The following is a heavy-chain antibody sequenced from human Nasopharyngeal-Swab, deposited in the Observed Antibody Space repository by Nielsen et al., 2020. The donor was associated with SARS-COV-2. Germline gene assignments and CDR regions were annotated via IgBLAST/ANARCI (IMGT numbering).Heavy chain of an antibody. Sequence: WIRQPPGKGLEWIGYIYYSGSTNYNPSLKSRATISVDTSKNQFSLKLSSVTAADTAVYYRARGIVGATDWGGWFDPWGQGTLVTVSS. CDR3: ARGIVGATDWGGWFDP. D-gene: IGHD1-26*01. V-gene: IGHV4-59*01. CDR2: IYYSGST. J-gene: IGHJ5*02.